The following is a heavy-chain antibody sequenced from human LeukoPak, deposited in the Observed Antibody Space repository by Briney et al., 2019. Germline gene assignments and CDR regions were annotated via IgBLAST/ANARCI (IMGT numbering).Heavy chain of an antibody. CDR3: ASAYYYDSSGYYYGY. CDR2: IIPIFGTA. V-gene: IGHV1-69*05. CDR1: GGTFSSYA. Sequence: GSSVKVSCKASGGTFSSYAISWVRHAPGQGLEWMGRIIPIFGTANYAQKFQGRVTITTDESTSTAYMELSSLRSEDTAVYYCASAYYYDSSGYYYGYWGQGTLVTVSS. J-gene: IGHJ4*02. D-gene: IGHD3-22*01.